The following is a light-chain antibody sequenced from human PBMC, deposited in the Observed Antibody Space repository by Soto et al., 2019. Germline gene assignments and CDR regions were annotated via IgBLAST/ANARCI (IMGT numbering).Light chain of an antibody. V-gene: IGKV1-27*01. CDR3: QRYNSVPFT. CDR2: GAS. J-gene: IGKJ3*01. Sequence: DIPMTQSPSSLSASVGDRITITCRASQGIRNYLAWYQQKSGKVPKVLIYGASTLQSGVPSRFSGSGSGTDFTLTISSLQPEDVATYYCQRYNSVPFTFGPGTKVDIK. CDR1: QGIRNY.